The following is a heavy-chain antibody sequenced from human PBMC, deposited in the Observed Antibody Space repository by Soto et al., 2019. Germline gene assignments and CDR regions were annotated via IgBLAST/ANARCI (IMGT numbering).Heavy chain of an antibody. CDR2: ISYDGSNK. CDR3: AKLPVVAAQGHYYCMDV. D-gene: IGHD2-15*01. V-gene: IGHV3-30*18. Sequence: GGSLRLSCAASGFTFSSYGMHWVRQAPGKGLEWVAVISYDGSNKYYADSVKGRFTISRDNSKNTLYLQMNSLRAEDTAVYYCAKLPVVAAQGHYYCMDVWGQGTTVTVSS. J-gene: IGHJ6*02. CDR1: GFTFSSYG.